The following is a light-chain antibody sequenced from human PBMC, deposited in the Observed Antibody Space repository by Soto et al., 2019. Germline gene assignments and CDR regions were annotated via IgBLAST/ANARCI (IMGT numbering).Light chain of an antibody. J-gene: IGKJ4*01. CDR2: DAS. Sequence: EIVMTQSPATLSVSPGERATLSCRASQSVNSNLAWYRQKPGQAPRLLISDASTRATGVPARFSGSGSGKEFTLTISSLQSEDSGSYYCQQYNFWPPLTFGGGTKVEIK. CDR1: QSVNSN. V-gene: IGKV3-15*01. CDR3: QQYNFWPPLT.